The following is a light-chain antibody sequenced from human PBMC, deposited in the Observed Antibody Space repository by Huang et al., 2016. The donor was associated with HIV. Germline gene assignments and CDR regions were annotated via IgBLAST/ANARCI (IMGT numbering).Light chain of an antibody. Sequence: DIIMTQSPDSLAVSLCERATPNCRSSQSVYSSSTSKDYMAWFQQKTGQPPRLLLFCASTREAGVPDRFSGSGSVTHFTLTIANLEAEYAAIYYCQQYYSSPQTFGQGTRVEVK. CDR2: CAS. CDR1: QSVYSSSTSKDY. CDR3: QQYYSSPQT. J-gene: IGKJ1*01. V-gene: IGKV4-1*01.